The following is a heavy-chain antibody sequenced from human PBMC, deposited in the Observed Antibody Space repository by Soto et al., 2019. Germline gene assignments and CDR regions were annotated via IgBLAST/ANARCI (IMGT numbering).Heavy chain of an antibody. CDR2: IIPIFGTA. Sequence: QVQLVQSGAEVKKPGSSVKVSCKASGGTFSSYAISWVRQAPGQGLEWMGGIIPIFGTANYAQKFQGRVTITADESTDTAYMELSSMRSEDTAVYYCARGTYYYDSSGYYCGFDYWGQGTLVTVSS. V-gene: IGHV1-69*01. CDR3: ARGTYYYDSSGYYCGFDY. D-gene: IGHD3-22*01. CDR1: GGTFSSYA. J-gene: IGHJ4*02.